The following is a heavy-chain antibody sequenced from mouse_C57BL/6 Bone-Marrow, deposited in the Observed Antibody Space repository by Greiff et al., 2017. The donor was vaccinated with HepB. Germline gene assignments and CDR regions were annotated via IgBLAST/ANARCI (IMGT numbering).Heavy chain of an antibody. V-gene: IGHV5-9*01. J-gene: IGHJ4*01. CDR2: ISGGGGNT. D-gene: IGHD1-1*01. Sequence: EVNVVESGGGLVKPGGSLKLSCAASGFTFSSYTMSWVRQTPEKRLEWVATISGGGGNTYYPDSVKGRFTISRDNAKNTLYLQMSSLRSEDTALYYCARRETVVAYYYAMDYWGQGTSVTVSS. CDR1: GFTFSSYT. CDR3: ARRETVVAYYYAMDY.